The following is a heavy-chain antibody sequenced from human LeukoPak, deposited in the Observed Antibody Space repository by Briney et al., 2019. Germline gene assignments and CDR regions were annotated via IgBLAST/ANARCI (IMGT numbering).Heavy chain of an antibody. D-gene: IGHD3-3*01. CDR1: GDSISSSSEY. CDR3: TREAFGTFGVIKPIVY. J-gene: IGHJ4*02. Sequence: SETLSLTCAVSGDSISSSSEYWGWIRQPPGKGLEWIGNIYYSGATYVSPSLKSRATISIDTSKNQFSLKLSSVTAADTAVYYCTREAFGTFGVIKPIVYWGQGTLVTVSP. V-gene: IGHV4-39*07. CDR2: IYYSGAT.